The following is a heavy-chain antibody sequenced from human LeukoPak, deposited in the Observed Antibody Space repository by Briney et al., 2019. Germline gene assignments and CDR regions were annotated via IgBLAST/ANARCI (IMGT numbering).Heavy chain of an antibody. J-gene: IGHJ4*02. Sequence: PSETLSLTCTVSGGSVSSGSYYWSWIRQPPGKGLEWIGYIYYSGSTNYNPSLKSRVTISVDTSKNQFSLKLSSVTAADTAVYYCARAREFEGYYFDYWGQGTLVTVSS. D-gene: IGHD3-16*01. CDR1: GGSVSSGSYY. CDR3: ARAREFEGYYFDY. CDR2: IYYSGST. V-gene: IGHV4-61*01.